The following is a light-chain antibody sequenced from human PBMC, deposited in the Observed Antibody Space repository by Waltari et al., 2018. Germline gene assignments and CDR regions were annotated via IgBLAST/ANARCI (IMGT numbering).Light chain of an antibody. J-gene: IGKJ1*01. CDR1: QSISNY. CDR3: QRSDAYWAT. V-gene: IGKV1-5*03. Sequence: DIQMTQSPSTLSASVGDRVTITCRASQSISNYLAWSQQKPGKAPNLLIYEASTLKSGVPSRFSGSGSGTEFTLTINNLQPDDFATYYCQRSDAYWATFGQGTKVEIK. CDR2: EAS.